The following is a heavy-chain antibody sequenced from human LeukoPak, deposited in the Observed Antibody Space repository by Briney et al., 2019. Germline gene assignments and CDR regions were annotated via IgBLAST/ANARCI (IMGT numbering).Heavy chain of an antibody. J-gene: IGHJ4*02. CDR1: GYTFTGYY. Sequence: ASVKVSCKASGYTFTGYYMHWVRQAPGQGLEWMGWINPNSGDTNYAQKFQGRVTMTRDTSISTAYMGLSSLRSDDTAVYYCARARYSTRWQSDFDYWGQGTLVTVSS. CDR2: INPNSGDT. CDR3: ARARYSTRWQSDFDY. V-gene: IGHV1-2*02. D-gene: IGHD6-13*01.